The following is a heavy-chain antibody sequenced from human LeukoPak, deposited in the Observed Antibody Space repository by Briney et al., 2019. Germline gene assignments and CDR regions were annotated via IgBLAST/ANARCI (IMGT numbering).Heavy chain of an antibody. Sequence: GASVKVSCKASGGTFSSYAISWVRQAPGQGLGWMGGIIPIFGTANYAQKFQGRVTITADKSTSTAYMELSSLRSDDTAVYYCARDSNVVVVENWFDPWGQGTLVTVSS. CDR2: IIPIFGTA. D-gene: IGHD3-22*01. CDR1: GGTFSSYA. J-gene: IGHJ5*02. CDR3: ARDSNVVVVENWFDP. V-gene: IGHV1-69*06.